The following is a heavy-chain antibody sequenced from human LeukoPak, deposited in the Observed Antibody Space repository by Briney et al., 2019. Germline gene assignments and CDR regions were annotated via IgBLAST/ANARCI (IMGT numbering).Heavy chain of an antibody. CDR2: INHSGST. Sequence: SETLSLTCAVYGGSFGGYYWGWIRQPPGKGREWIGEINHSGSTNYNPSPRSRATISVDTTKTHFSLKLSSVTAADTAVYYCARGLRRYYGSGSYLDYWGQGNLVTVSS. CDR1: GGSFGGYY. D-gene: IGHD3-10*01. J-gene: IGHJ4*02. CDR3: ARGLRRYYGSGSYLDY. V-gene: IGHV4-34*01.